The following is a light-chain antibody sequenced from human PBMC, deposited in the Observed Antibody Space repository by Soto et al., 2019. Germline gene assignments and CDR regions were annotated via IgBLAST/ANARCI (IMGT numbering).Light chain of an antibody. CDR3: QQNSNAPMT. CDR1: HNIDTY. V-gene: IGKV1-39*01. J-gene: IGKJ1*01. CDR2: DAA. Sequence: DIQMTQSPCSLSASVWERVTIAWRSIHNIDTYFNWYQQKPGKAPKLLNCDAASLQNGVPSRFSGGGSRTYFTLTITRLQPEDFATYCYQQNSNAPMTFGQGTKVDIK.